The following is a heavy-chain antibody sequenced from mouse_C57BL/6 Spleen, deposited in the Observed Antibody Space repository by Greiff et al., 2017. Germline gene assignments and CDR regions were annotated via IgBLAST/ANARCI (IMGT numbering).Heavy chain of an antibody. CDR3: AREGGSGYLDD. D-gene: IGHD3-2*02. CDR2: IYPRDGST. Sequence: VQLQQSDAELAKPGDSVKISCKVSGYTFTDHTLHWMKQRPEQGLEWIGYIYPRDGSTEYNEKFKGKATLTADKSSSPAYMQLHSLTSEDSAVYFCAREGGSGYLDDWGQGTSVTVSS. CDR1: GYTFTDHT. J-gene: IGHJ4*01. V-gene: IGHV1-78*01.